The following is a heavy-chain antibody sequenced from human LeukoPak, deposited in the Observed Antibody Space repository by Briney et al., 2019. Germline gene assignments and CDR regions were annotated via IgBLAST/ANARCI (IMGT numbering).Heavy chain of an antibody. V-gene: IGHV3-30*18. CDR3: AKDLRYFDWLLAFGYDY. J-gene: IGHJ4*02. CDR2: ISYDGSNK. Sequence: GGSLRLSCAASGFTVSSNYMSWVRQAPGKGLEWVAVISYDGSNKYCADSVKGRFTISRDNSKNTLYLQMNSLRAEDTAVYYCAKDLRYFDWLLAFGYDYWGQGTLVTVSS. D-gene: IGHD3-9*01. CDR1: GFTVSSNY.